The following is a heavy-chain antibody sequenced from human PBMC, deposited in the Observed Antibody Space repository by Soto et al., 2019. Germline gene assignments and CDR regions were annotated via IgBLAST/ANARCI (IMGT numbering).Heavy chain of an antibody. CDR2: ISKDGSVN. J-gene: IGHJ1*01. Sequence: QVQLVESGGRVVQPGGSLRLSCAASGFMFSRYAIHWVRQAPGKGLEWVAVISKDGSVNYYADSVRGRFSISRDKSKNTVYLERNGMRDDDTAVFYCARARSGAVPDSFGYWGQGTLVTVSS. CDR3: ARARSGAVPDSFGY. D-gene: IGHD3-3*01. CDR1: GFMFSRYA. V-gene: IGHV3-30-3*01.